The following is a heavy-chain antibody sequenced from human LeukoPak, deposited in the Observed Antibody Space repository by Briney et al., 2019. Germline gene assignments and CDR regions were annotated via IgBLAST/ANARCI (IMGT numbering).Heavy chain of an antibody. D-gene: IGHD6-19*01. V-gene: IGHV3-23*01. CDR2: ISGSGGST. Sequence: PGGSLRLSCAASGFTFSTYWMHWVRQAPGKGLEWVSGISGSGGSTYYADSVKGRFTISRDNSKNTLYLQMNSLRAEDTAVYYCAKDVAPGSGWFIFDYWGQGTLVTVSS. J-gene: IGHJ4*02. CDR3: AKDVAPGSGWFIFDY. CDR1: GFTFSTYW.